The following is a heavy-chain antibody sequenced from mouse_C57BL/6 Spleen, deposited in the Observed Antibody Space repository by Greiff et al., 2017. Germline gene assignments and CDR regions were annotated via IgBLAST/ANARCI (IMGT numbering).Heavy chain of an antibody. J-gene: IGHJ3*01. CDR1: GFTFSDYG. V-gene: IGHV5-17*01. Sequence: EVHLVESGGGLVKPGGSLKLSCAASGFTFSDYGMHWVRQAPEKGLEWVAYISSGSSTIYYADTVKGRFTISRDNAKNTLFLQMTSLRSEDTAMYYCARDSSGFSFAYWGQGTLVTVSA. CDR2: ISSGSSTI. CDR3: ARDSSGFSFAY. D-gene: IGHD3-2*02.